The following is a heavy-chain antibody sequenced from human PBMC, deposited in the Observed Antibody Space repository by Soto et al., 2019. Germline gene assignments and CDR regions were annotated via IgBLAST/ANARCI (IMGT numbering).Heavy chain of an antibody. Sequence: EVQLLESGGGLVQPGGSLRLSCAASGFTFSSYAISWVRQAPGKGLEWVSAISGSGGSTCYADSVKGRFTISRDNSTSTLDLQMHSLRAEDTAVYYWAKDTSGYGDYYWGQGTLVTVSS. V-gene: IGHV3-23*01. D-gene: IGHD4-17*01. CDR1: GFTFSSYA. J-gene: IGHJ4*02. CDR3: AKDTSGYGDYY. CDR2: ISGSGGST.